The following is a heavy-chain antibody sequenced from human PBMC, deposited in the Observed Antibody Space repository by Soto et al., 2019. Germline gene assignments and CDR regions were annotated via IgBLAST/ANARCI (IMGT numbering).Heavy chain of an antibody. CDR3: ARLILLWFGEPWFDP. CDR1: GGSISSSSYY. V-gene: IGHV4-39*01. CDR2: IYYSGST. D-gene: IGHD3-10*01. Sequence: SETLSLTCTVSGGSISSSSYYWGWIRQPPGKGLEWIGSIYYSGSTYYNPSLKSRVTISVDTSKNQFSLKLSSVTAADTAVYYCARLILLWFGEPWFDPWGQGTLVTVSS. J-gene: IGHJ5*02.